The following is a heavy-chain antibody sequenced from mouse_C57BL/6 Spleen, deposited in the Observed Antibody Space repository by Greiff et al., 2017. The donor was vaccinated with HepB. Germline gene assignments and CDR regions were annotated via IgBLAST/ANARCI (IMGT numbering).Heavy chain of an antibody. V-gene: IGHV5-6*01. CDR3: ARLITTVVVDY. CDR2: ISSGGSYT. J-gene: IGHJ4*01. CDR1: GFTFSSYG. D-gene: IGHD1-1*01. Sequence: EVQLVESGGDLVKPGGSLKLSCAASGFTFSSYGMSWVRQTPDKRLEWVATISSGGSYTYYPDSVKGRFTISRDNAKNTLYLQMSSLKSEDTAMYYCARLITTVVVDYWGQGTSVTVSS.